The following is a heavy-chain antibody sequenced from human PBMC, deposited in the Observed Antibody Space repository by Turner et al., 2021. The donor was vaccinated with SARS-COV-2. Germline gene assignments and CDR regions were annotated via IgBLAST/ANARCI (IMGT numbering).Heavy chain of an antibody. CDR2: ISPYNGDT. D-gene: IGHD5-12*01. CDR3: ARDRTDHYDGNDYYPNWLDP. J-gene: IGHJ5*02. V-gene: IGHV1-2*02. Sequence: TGHYIHWVRQAPGQGLEWMGWISPYNGDTRLAQKFQGRVTVTRDTSTTTVHMDLSRLTSDDTAVYYCARDRTDHYDGNDYYPNWLDPWGQGTLVTVSS. CDR1: TGHY.